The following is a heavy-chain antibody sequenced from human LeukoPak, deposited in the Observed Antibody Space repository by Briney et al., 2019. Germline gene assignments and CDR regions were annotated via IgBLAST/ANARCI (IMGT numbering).Heavy chain of an antibody. CDR2: INHSGST. V-gene: IGHV4-34*01. D-gene: IGHD2-15*01. CDR3: ARASGGRQRTAPFDY. J-gene: IGHJ4*02. Sequence: PSETLSLTCAVYGGSFSGYYWSWLRQPPGKGLEWIGEINHSGSTNYNPSLKSRVTISVDTSKNQFSLKLSSVTAADTAVYYCARASGGRQRTAPFDYWGQGTLVTVSS. CDR1: GGSFSGYY.